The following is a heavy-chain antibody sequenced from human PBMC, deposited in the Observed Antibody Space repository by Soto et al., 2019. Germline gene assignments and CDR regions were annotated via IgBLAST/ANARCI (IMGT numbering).Heavy chain of an antibody. V-gene: IGHV1-69*13. CDR2: IIPIFGTA. Sequence: GASVKVSCKASGGTFSSYAISWVRPAPGQGLEWMGGIIPIFGTANYAQKFQGRVTITADESTSTAYMKLSSVTAADTAVYYCARDWAYGDSAFDIWGQGTMVTVSS. D-gene: IGHD4-17*01. J-gene: IGHJ3*02. CDR1: GGTFSSYA. CDR3: ARDWAYGDSAFDI.